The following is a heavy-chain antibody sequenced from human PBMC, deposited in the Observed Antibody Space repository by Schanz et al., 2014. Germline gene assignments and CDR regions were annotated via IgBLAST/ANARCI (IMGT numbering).Heavy chain of an antibody. CDR1: GFTFSNYS. D-gene: IGHD3-3*01. CDR2: IKQDGIEK. V-gene: IGHV3-7*01. Sequence: EVQLVESGGGLVQPGGSLRLSCAASGFTFSNYSMNWVRQAPGKGLEWVANIKQDGIEKYYVDSVKGRFTISRDNAKNSLYLQMNSLTADDTAVYYCARDKGGYYPFDYWGRGTLVTVSS. J-gene: IGHJ4*02. CDR3: ARDKGGYYPFDY.